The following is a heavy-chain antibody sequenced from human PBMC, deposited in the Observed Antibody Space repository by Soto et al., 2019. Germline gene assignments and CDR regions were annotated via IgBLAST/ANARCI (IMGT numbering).Heavy chain of an antibody. V-gene: IGHV3-30-3*01. CDR2: ISYDGSNK. CDR1: GFTFSSYA. J-gene: IGHJ6*04. D-gene: IGHD3-3*01. CDR3: ARDLPPLYVFWSGYYRNARRTYGMDV. Sequence: GGSLRLSCAASGFTFSSYAMHWVRQAPGKGLEWVAVISYDGSNKYYADSVKGRFTISRDNSKNTLYLQMNSLRAEDTAVYYCARDLPPLYVFWSGYYRNARRTYGMDVRGKGTSVTVSS.